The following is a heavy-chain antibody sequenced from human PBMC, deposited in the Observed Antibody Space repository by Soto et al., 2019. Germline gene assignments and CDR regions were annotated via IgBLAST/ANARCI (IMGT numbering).Heavy chain of an antibody. D-gene: IGHD6-19*01. CDR3: AKDSSGWYVGYFDY. CDR1: GFTFDDYA. V-gene: IGHV3-9*01. J-gene: IGHJ4*02. CDR2: ISWNSGSI. Sequence: EVQLVESGGGLVQPGRSLRLSCAASGFTFDDYAMHWVRQAPGKGLEWVSGISWNSGSIGYADSVKGRFTISRDNAKNSLYLQMNSLRAEDTALYYCAKDSSGWYVGYFDYWGQGTLVTVSS.